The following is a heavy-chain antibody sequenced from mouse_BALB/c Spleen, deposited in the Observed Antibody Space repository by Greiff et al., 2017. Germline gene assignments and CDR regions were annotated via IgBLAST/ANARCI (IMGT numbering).Heavy chain of an antibody. CDR1: GYTFTSYY. V-gene: IGHV1S81*02. CDR3: TRLMDYDYEEGAMDY. CDR2: INPSNGGT. J-gene: IGHJ4*01. D-gene: IGHD2-4*01. Sequence: QVQLKQPGAELVKPGASVKLSCKASGYTFTSYYMYWVKQRPGQGLEWIGGINPSNGGTNFNEKFKSKATLTVDKSSSTAYMQLSSLTSEDSAVYYCTRLMDYDYEEGAMDYWGQGTSVTVSS.